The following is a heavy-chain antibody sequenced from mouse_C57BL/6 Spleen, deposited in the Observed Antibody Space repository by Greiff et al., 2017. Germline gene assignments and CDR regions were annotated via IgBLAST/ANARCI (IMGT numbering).Heavy chain of an antibody. CDR1: GYSFTSYY. Sequence: QVQLQQSGPELVKPGASVKISCKASGYSFTSYYIHWVKQRPGQGLEWIGWIYPGSGNTKYNEKFTGKATLTADTSSSPAYMQLSSLTSEDSAVYYCAREQESNYGGLAYWGQGTLVTVSA. D-gene: IGHD2-5*01. CDR3: AREQESNYGGLAY. V-gene: IGHV1-66*01. CDR2: IYPGSGNT. J-gene: IGHJ3*01.